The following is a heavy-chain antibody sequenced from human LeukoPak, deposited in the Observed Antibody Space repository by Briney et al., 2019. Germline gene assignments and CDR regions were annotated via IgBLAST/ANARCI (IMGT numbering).Heavy chain of an antibody. D-gene: IGHD1-26*01. CDR2: IHSNGYT. J-gene: IGHJ5*02. Sequence: SETLSLTCTVSGGSISGYYWSWIRQPPGQGLEWIAYIHSNGYTNYNPSLKSRVTISVDTSKNQFSLKATSVTAADTAMYYCTKREGPMSGSYDYFDPWGQGTLVTVS. V-gene: IGHV4-4*09. CDR1: GGSISGYY. CDR3: TKREGPMSGSYDYFDP.